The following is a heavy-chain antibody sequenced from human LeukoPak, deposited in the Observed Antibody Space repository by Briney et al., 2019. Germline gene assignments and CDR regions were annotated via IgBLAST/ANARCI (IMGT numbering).Heavy chain of an antibody. CDR1: GFTFSSYA. Sequence: GGSLRLSCAASGFTFSSYAMHWVRQAPGKGLEGVAVISYDGSNKYYADSVKGRFTISRDNSKNTLYLQMNSLRAEDTAVYYCARCGIGETSRSWYGDFDYWGQGTLVTVSS. V-gene: IGHV3-30*04. CDR3: ARCGIGETSRSWYGDFDY. J-gene: IGHJ4*02. D-gene: IGHD6-13*01. CDR2: ISYDGSNK.